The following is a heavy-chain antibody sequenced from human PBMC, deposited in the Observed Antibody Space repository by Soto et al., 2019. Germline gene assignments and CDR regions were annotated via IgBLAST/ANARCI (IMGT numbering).Heavy chain of an antibody. V-gene: IGHV1-2*02. J-gene: IGHJ6*02. CDR2: INPNSGGT. CDR3: AREHDDSNYYYYGMDV. D-gene: IGHD4-4*01. Sequence: ASVKVSCKASGYTFTGYYMHWVRQAPGQGLEWMGWINPNSGGTNYAQKFQGRVTMTRDTSISTAYMELSRLRSDDTAVYYCAREHDDSNYYYYGMDVWGQGTTVTVSS. CDR1: GYTFTGYY.